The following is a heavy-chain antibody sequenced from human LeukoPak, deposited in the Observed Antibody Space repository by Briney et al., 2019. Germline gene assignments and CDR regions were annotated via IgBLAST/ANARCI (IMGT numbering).Heavy chain of an antibody. CDR3: ARENAGGWLRGYFDY. V-gene: IGHV3-30*04. CDR1: GFTFSSYA. Sequence: GGPLRLSCAASGFTFSSYAMHWVRQAPGKGLEWVAVISYDGSNKYYADSVKGRFTISRDNSKNTLYLQMNSLRAEDTAVYYCARENAGGWLRGYFDYWGQGTLVTVSS. CDR2: ISYDGSNK. J-gene: IGHJ4*02. D-gene: IGHD5-12*01.